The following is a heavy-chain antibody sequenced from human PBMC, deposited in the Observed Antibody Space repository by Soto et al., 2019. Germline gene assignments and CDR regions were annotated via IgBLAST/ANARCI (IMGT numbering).Heavy chain of an antibody. CDR3: AKVKGGSGARGDPLDL. Sequence: EVQLVESGGGPVQAGGSLRLSCAASGLTLSNYWMQWVRQGPGKGLVWVAHINSDGITTKYAESVKGRFTISRYDAKNMLYMQMNSLRHDDTAVYYCAKVKGGSGARGDPLDLWGQGILVTVSS. V-gene: IGHV3-74*03. CDR1: GLTLSNYW. CDR2: INSDGITT. D-gene: IGHD2-15*01. J-gene: IGHJ5*02.